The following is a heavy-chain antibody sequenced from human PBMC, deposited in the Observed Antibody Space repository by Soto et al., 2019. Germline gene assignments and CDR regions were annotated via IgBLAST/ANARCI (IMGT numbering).Heavy chain of an antibody. D-gene: IGHD2-15*01. J-gene: IGHJ6*03. CDR1: GYTFTSYA. CDR3: AREFLVVVAATNTRDYYYYYMDV. V-gene: IGHV1-3*01. CDR2: INAGNGNT. Sequence: ASVKVSCKASGYTFTSYAMHWVRQAPGQRLEWMGWINAGNGNTKYSQKFQGRVTITRDTSASTAYMELSSLRFEDTAVYYCAREFLVVVAATNTRDYYYYYMDVWGKGTTVTVSS.